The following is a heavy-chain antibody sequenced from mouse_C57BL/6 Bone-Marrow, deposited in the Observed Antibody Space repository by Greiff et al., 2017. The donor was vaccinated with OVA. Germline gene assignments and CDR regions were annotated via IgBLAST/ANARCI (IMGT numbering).Heavy chain of an antibody. J-gene: IGHJ2*01. CDR3: ARGYYSNQYYCDD. V-gene: IGHV1-59*01. CDR1: GYTFTSYW. CDR2: IDPSDSYT. D-gene: IGHD2-5*01. Sequence: QVQLQQPGAELVRPGTSVKLSCKASGYTFTSYWMHWVKQRPGQGLEWIGVIDPSDSYTNYNQKFKGKATLTVDTSSSTAYMQLSSLTSEDSAVYYCARGYYSNQYYCDDWGKGTTLTVSS.